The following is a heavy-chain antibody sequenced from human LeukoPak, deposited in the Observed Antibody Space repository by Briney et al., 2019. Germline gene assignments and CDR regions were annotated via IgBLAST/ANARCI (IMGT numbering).Heavy chain of an antibody. CDR2: ISSSGSTI. J-gene: IGHJ3*02. CDR1: GFTFSSYE. Sequence: PGGSLRLSCAASGFTFSSYETNWVRQAPGKGLEWVSYISSSGSTIYYADSVKGRFTISRDNAKNSLYLQMNSLRAEDTAVYYCARASPSFDIWGQGTMVTVSS. V-gene: IGHV3-48*03. CDR3: ARASPSFDI.